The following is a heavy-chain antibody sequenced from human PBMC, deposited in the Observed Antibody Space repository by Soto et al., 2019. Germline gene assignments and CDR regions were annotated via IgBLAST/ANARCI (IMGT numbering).Heavy chain of an antibody. D-gene: IGHD2-15*01. Sequence: QVQLQESGPGLVKPSQILSLSCTVSGGSISSGGYYWSWIRQHPGKVLEWIGCISYSGSTYYNPSLKSRVTISVDTSKNQFSLKLSSVTAADTAVYYCARDRWPTYNWSDPWGQGTLVTVSS. CDR2: ISYSGST. V-gene: IGHV4-31*03. CDR3: ARDRWPTYNWSDP. J-gene: IGHJ5*02. CDR1: GGSISSGGYY.